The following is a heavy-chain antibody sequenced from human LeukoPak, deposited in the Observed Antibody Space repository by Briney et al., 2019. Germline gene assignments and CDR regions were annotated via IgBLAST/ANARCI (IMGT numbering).Heavy chain of an antibody. V-gene: IGHV3-48*01. CDR3: ARDEAYSGTYATT. CDR1: GFTFSSYS. CDR2: ISSSSSTI. D-gene: IGHD1-26*01. J-gene: IGHJ5*02. Sequence: PGGSLRLSCAASGFTFSSYSMNWVRQAPGKGLEWVSYISSSSSTIYYADSVKGRFTISRDNAKNSLYLQMNSLKAEDTAVYYCARDEAYSGTYATTWGQGTLVTVSS.